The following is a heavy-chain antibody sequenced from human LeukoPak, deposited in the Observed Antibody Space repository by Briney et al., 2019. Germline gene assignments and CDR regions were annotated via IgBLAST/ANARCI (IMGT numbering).Heavy chain of an antibody. CDR2: ISGSGGST. CDR3: AKDERGTVPNYYYYGMDV. V-gene: IGHV3-23*01. Sequence: GGSLRLSCAASGFTFSSYAMSWVRQAPGKGLECVSAISGSGGSTYYADSVKGRFTISRDNSKNTLYLQMNSLRAEDTAVYYCAKDERGTVPNYYYYGMDVWGQGTTVTVSS. CDR1: GFTFSSYA. J-gene: IGHJ6*02. D-gene: IGHD2-2*01.